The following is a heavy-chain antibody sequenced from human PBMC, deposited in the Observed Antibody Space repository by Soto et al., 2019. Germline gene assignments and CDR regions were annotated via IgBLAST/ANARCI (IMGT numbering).Heavy chain of an antibody. V-gene: IGHV4-31*03. CDR3: ARQPDY. Sequence: QVQLQESCPGLVKPSQTMSLTCTVSGGSIRSGGYYWSWIRQHPDKALEWIGYIYYSGTTYYNPSLKRRVPISVAPSKKQFSLKLSSVTVAETAVYYCARQPDYWGQGTLVTFSS. J-gene: IGHJ4*02. CDR1: GGSIRSGGYY. CDR2: IYYSGTT.